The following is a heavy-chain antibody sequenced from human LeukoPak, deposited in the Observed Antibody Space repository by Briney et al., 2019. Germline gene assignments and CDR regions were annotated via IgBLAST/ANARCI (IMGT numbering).Heavy chain of an antibody. CDR3: ARDKYGDYPYDYYMDV. CDR1: GGSISSYY. J-gene: IGHJ6*03. Sequence: SETLSLTCTVSGGSISSYYWSWIRQPAGKGLEWIGRIYTSGSTNYNPSLKSRVTMSVDTSKNQFSLKLSSVTAANTAVYYCARDKYGDYPYDYYMDVWGKGTTVTVSS. D-gene: IGHD4-17*01. CDR2: IYTSGST. V-gene: IGHV4-4*07.